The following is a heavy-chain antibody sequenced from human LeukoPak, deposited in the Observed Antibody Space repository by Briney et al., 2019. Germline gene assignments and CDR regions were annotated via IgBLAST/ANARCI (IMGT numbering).Heavy chain of an antibody. CDR1: GGTFSSYA. Sequence: AASVKVSCKASGGTFSSYAISWVRQAPGQGLEWMGGIIPIFGTANYAQKFQGRVTITADESTSTAYMELSSLRSEDTAGYYCASHGGSRPRNNWFDPWGQGTLVTVSS. D-gene: IGHD2-15*01. CDR3: ASHGGSRPRNNWFDP. CDR2: IIPIFGTA. J-gene: IGHJ5*02. V-gene: IGHV1-69*01.